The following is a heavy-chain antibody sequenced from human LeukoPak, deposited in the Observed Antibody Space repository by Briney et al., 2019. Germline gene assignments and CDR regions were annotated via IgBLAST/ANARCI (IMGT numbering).Heavy chain of an antibody. CDR2: ISSSSSTI. J-gene: IGHJ4*02. D-gene: IGHD6-19*01. V-gene: IGHV3-48*01. CDR3: AKTLSSGWYGIHFDY. CDR1: GFTFSSYS. Sequence: GGSLRLSCAASGFTFSSYSMNWVRQAPGKGLEWVSYISSSSSTIYYADSVKGRFTISRDNAKNSLYLQMNSLRAEDTAVYYCAKTLSSGWYGIHFDYWGQGTLVTVSS.